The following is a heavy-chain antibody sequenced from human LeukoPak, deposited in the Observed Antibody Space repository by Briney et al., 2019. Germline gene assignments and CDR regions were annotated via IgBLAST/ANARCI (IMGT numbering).Heavy chain of an antibody. J-gene: IGHJ4*02. CDR1: GFTFSSYG. CDR2: ISYDGSNK. D-gene: IGHD4-17*01. V-gene: IGHV3-30*18. CDR3: AKFPGDYDSDY. Sequence: GGSLRLSCAASGFTFSSYGMHWVSQAPGKGLEWVAVISYDGSNKYYADSVKGRFTISRDNSKNTLYLQMNSLRAEDTAVYYCAKFPGDYDSDYWGQGTLVTVSS.